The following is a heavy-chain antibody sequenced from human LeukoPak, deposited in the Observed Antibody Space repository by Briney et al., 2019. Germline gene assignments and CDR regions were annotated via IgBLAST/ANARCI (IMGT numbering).Heavy chain of an antibody. D-gene: IGHD3-22*01. CDR2: INWNGGST. Sequence: GGSLRLSCAASGFTFDDYGMSWVRQAPGKGLEWVSGINWNGGSTGYADSVKGRFTISRDNAKNSLYLQMNSLRAEDTALYYCARGGHYYDSSGKLPPYYYYMDVWGKGTTVTVSS. V-gene: IGHV3-20*04. CDR3: ARGGHYYDSSGKLPPYYYYMDV. CDR1: GFTFDDYG. J-gene: IGHJ6*03.